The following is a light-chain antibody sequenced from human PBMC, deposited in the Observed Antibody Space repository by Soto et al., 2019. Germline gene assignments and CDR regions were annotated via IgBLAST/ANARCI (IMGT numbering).Light chain of an antibody. V-gene: IGLV2-23*01. Sequence: QSALTQPASVSGSPGQSITISCTGTSSDVGSYKFVSWYQQHPVKAPKLMIYEGSKRPSGVSNRFSSSKSGNTASLTISGLQAEDEADYYCCSYAGSSTLVFGGGTQLTVL. CDR3: CSYAGSSTLV. CDR2: EGS. J-gene: IGLJ2*01. CDR1: SSDVGSYKF.